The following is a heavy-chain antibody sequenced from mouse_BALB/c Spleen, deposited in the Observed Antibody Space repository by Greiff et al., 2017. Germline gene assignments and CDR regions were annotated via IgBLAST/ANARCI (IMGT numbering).Heavy chain of an antibody. CDR2: ISYSGST. CDR1: GDSITSGY. V-gene: IGHV3-8*02. J-gene: IGHJ1*01. CDR3: ARFITTANWYFDV. D-gene: IGHD1-2*01. Sequence: EVMLVESGPSLVKPSQTLSLTCSVTGDSITSGYWNWIRKFPGNKLEYMGYISYSGSTYYNPSLKSRISITRDTSKNQYYLQLNSVTTEDTATYYCARFITTANWYFDVWGAGTTVTVSS.